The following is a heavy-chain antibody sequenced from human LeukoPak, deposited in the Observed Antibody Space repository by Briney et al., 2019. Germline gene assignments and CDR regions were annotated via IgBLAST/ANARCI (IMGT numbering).Heavy chain of an antibody. CDR1: GYSISSGYY. CDR2: IYHSGST. V-gene: IGHV4-38-2*02. D-gene: IGHD6-19*01. J-gene: IGHJ6*03. CDR3: ARLSYSSGWYAGPFYYYYYMDV. Sequence: SETLSLTCTVSGYSISSGYYWGWIRQPPGKGLEWIGSIYHSGSTYYNPSLKSRVTISVDTSKNQFSLKLSSVTAADTAVYYCARLSYSSGWYAGPFYYYYYMDVWGKGTTVTVSS.